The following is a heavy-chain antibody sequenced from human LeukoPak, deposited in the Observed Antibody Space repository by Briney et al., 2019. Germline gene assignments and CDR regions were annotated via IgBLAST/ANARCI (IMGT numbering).Heavy chain of an antibody. CDR2: INPNSGGT. Sequence: ASVKVSCKASGYTFTGYYMHWVRQAPGQGLEWMGRINPNSGGTNYAQKFQGMVTMTRDTSISTAYMELSRLRSDDTAVYYCARARFLEWLSLFDYWGQGTLVTVSS. CDR1: GYTFTGYY. CDR3: ARARFLEWLSLFDY. D-gene: IGHD3-3*01. V-gene: IGHV1-2*06. J-gene: IGHJ4*02.